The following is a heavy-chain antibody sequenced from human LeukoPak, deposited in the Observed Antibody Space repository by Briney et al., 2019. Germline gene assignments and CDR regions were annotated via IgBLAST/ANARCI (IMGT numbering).Heavy chain of an antibody. V-gene: IGHV4-59*11. CDR2: IYYSGTT. D-gene: IGHD1-1*01. CDR1: GGSISNHY. Sequence: PSETLSLTCTVSGGSISNHYWSWIRQPPGKGLEWIGYIYYSGTTSYNPSLKSRVTISVDTSKNQFSLKLRSVTAADTAVYYCARDPNEDAFDIWGQGTMVTVSS. CDR3: ARDPNEDAFDI. J-gene: IGHJ3*02.